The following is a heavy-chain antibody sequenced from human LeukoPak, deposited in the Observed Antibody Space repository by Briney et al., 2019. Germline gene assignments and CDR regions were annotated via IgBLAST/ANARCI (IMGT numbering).Heavy chain of an antibody. V-gene: IGHV3-23*01. CDR2: ISGSGGST. CDR1: GFTFSSYA. Sequence: PGGSLGLSCAASGFTFSSYAMSWVRQAPGKGLEWVSAISGSGGSTYYADSVKGRFTISRDNSKNTLYLQMNSLRAEDTAVYYCANSYGSGSYYNEIDYFDYWGQGALVTVSS. J-gene: IGHJ4*02. CDR3: ANSYGSGSYYNEIDYFDY. D-gene: IGHD3-10*01.